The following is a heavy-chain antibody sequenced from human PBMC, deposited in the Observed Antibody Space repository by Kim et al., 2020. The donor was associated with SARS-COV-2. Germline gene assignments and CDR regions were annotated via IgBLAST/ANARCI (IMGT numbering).Heavy chain of an antibody. CDR1: GFTFSSYA. CDR3: AKVRMITFGGVIVVFDY. D-gene: IGHD3-16*02. CDR2: ISGSGGST. Sequence: GGSLRLSCAASGFTFSSYAMSWVRQAPGKGLEWVSAISGSGGSTYYADSVKGRFTISRDNSKNTLYLQMNSLRAEDTAVYYCAKVRMITFGGVIVVFDYWGQGTLVTVSS. V-gene: IGHV3-23*01. J-gene: IGHJ4*02.